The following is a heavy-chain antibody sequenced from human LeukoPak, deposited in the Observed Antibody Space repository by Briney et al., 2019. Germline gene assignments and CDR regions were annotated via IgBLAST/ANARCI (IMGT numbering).Heavy chain of an antibody. Sequence: GGSLRLSCAVSGFTFSDSHMTWIRQAPGKGLEGVSGISDSCGYTYYADSVQGRFTISRDNSKYTLYLKMNRLRAEDTAVYYCAAQKRGNYRPYYFDYWGQGTLVTVSS. CDR1: GFTFSDSH. CDR3: AAQKRGNYRPYYFDY. CDR2: ISDSCGYT. J-gene: IGHJ4*02. V-gene: IGHV3-23*01. D-gene: IGHD3-16*02.